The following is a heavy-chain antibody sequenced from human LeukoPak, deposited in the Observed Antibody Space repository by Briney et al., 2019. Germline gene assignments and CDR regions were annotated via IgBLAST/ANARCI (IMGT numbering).Heavy chain of an antibody. Sequence: GGSLRLSCAASGFTFSSYAMHWVRQAPGKGLEWVSSITSSSSYIYYADSVKGRFTISRDNAKNSLYLQMDSLRVEDTAEYYCARDPYSGNYGAYYYYYMDVWGKGTTVTVSS. CDR2: ITSSSSYI. D-gene: IGHD1-26*01. J-gene: IGHJ6*03. CDR3: ARDPYSGNYGAYYYYYMDV. V-gene: IGHV3-21*06. CDR1: GFTFSSYA.